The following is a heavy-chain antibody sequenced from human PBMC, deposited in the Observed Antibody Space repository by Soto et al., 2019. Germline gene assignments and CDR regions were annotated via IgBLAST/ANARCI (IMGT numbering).Heavy chain of an antibody. CDR1: GGTFSSYA. Sequence: ASVKVSCKASGGTFSSYAISWVRQAPGQGLEWMGGIIPIFGTANYAQKFQGRVTITADESTSTAYMELSSLRSEDTAVYYCARSRREATIFGVAIYYYYGMDVWGQGTTVTVSS. D-gene: IGHD3-3*01. J-gene: IGHJ6*02. CDR2: IIPIFGTA. CDR3: ARSRREATIFGVAIYYYYGMDV. V-gene: IGHV1-69*13.